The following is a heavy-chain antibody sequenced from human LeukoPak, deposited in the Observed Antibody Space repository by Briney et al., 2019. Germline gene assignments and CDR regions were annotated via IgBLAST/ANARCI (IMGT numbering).Heavy chain of an antibody. J-gene: IGHJ6*03. CDR3: AKGSCARYYYYYYYMDV. V-gene: IGHV3-23*01. CDR2: ISGSGGST. CDR1: GFTFSSYA. Sequence: GGSLRLACAASGFTFSSYAMSWVRQAPGKGLEWVSAISGSGGSTYYADSVKGRFTISRDNSKNTLYLQMNSLRAEDTAVYYCAKGSCARYYYYYYYMDVWGKGTTVTVSS.